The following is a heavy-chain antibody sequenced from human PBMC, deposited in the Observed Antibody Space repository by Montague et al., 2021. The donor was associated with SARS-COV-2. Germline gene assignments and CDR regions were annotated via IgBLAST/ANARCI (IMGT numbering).Heavy chain of an antibody. CDR2: IYYSGST. Sequence: SETLSLTCTVSGGSISSSSYYWGWIRQPPGKGLEWIGSIYYSGSTYYNPSIKSRVTISVDTSKNQFSLELSSVTAADTAVYYCARVGRQQLVRLSGMDVWGQGTTVTVSS. V-gene: IGHV4-39*07. D-gene: IGHD6-13*01. CDR3: ARVGRQQLVRLSGMDV. CDR1: GGSISSSSYY. J-gene: IGHJ6*02.